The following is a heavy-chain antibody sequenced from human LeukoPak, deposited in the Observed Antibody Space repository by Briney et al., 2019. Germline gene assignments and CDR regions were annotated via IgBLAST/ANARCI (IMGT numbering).Heavy chain of an antibody. D-gene: IGHD4-17*01. Sequence: ASVKVSCKASGYTFTIYGIIWVRQAPGQGLEWMGWISAYNGNTNYAQKLQGRVTMTTDTSTITAYMELRSLRSDDTAVYYCAREGDYGDVDYWGQGTLVTVSS. CDR2: ISAYNGNT. CDR1: GYTFTIYG. V-gene: IGHV1-18*01. J-gene: IGHJ4*02. CDR3: AREGDYGDVDY.